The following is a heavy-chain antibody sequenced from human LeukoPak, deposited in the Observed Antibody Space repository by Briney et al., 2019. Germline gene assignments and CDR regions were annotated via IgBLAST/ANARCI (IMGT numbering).Heavy chain of an antibody. CDR1: GFTFSSYA. D-gene: IGHD7-27*01. J-gene: IGHJ3*02. CDR2: ISTSSSSI. Sequence: GGSLTLSCAASGFTFSSYAMSWVRQAPGEGLEWVSYISTSSSSIYYAYSLKCRFTISRGNGKNALLLQMNSLRDEDPAVFYCARDLGMRWDAFDMWGQGTMVTVSS. V-gene: IGHV3-48*02. CDR3: ARDLGMRWDAFDM.